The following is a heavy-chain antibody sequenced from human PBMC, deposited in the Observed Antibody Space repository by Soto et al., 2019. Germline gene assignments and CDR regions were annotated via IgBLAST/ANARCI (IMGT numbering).Heavy chain of an antibody. CDR2: VNHGGTS. CDR3: ASMYSSSWYASCYFDY. D-gene: IGHD6-13*01. CDR1: GGSFSGYY. V-gene: IGHV4-34*01. J-gene: IGHJ4*02. Sequence: PSETLSLTCAVHGGSFSGYYWDWIRQPPGKGLEWIGEVNHGGTSNYNPSLKSRVTISVDTSKNQFSLKLSSVTAADTAVYYCASMYSSSWYASCYFDYWGQGTLVTVSS.